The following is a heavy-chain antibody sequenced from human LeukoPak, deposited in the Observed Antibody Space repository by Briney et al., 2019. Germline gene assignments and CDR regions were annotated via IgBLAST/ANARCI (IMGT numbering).Heavy chain of an antibody. V-gene: IGHV4-39*01. CDR1: GGSISSNNW. J-gene: IGHJ5*02. CDR3: ARAYDSSGYFYENWFDP. Sequence: SETLSLTCAVSGGSISSNNWWGWVRQPPGKGLEWIGSIYYSGSTYYNPSLKSRVTISVDTSKNQFSLKLSSVTAADMAVYYCARAYDSSGYFYENWFDPWGQGTLVTVSS. D-gene: IGHD3-22*01. CDR2: IYYSGST.